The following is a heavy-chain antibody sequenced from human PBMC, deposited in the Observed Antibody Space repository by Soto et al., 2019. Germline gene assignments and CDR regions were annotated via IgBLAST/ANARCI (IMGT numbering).Heavy chain of an antibody. J-gene: IGHJ4*02. Sequence: PGGSLRLSCAASGFTFSSYGMHWVRQAPGKGLEWVAVIWYDGSNKYYADSVKGRFTISRDNSKNTLYLQMNSLRAEDTAVYYCAIDSYYHRSGYYIHYSGQATLVSVSS. CDR1: GFTFSSYG. V-gene: IGHV3-33*01. CDR3: AIDSYYHRSGYYIHY. D-gene: IGHD3-22*01. CDR2: IWYDGSNK.